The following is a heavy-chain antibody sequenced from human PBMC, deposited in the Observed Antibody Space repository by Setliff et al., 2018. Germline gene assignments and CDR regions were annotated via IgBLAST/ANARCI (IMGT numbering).Heavy chain of an antibody. CDR3: ARERTIFGILVISGWFDP. D-gene: IGHD3-3*01. J-gene: IGHJ5*02. Sequence: PSETLSLTCALSGGSISSGSYHWSWIRQPAGQGLEWVGRLHTSGSTNYNPSLKSRVTMSVDTSRNQISLNLTSVTAADTAMYYCARERTIFGILVISGWFDPWGQGTVVTVSS. CDR2: LHTSGST. V-gene: IGHV4-61*02. CDR1: GGSISSGSYH.